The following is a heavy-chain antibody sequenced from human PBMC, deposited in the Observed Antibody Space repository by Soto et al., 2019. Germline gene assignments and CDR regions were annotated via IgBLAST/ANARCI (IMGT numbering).Heavy chain of an antibody. CDR2: ISSSGSTI. V-gene: IGHV3-11*01. Sequence: QVQLVESGGGLVKPGGSLRLSCAASGFTFSDYYMSWIRQAPGKGLEWVSYISSSGSTIYYADSVKGRFTISRDKAENSLYLKKNSLRAEDTAVYYCAREGWDGIAAAGTWYYYRDVWGKGTTVTVSS. CDR1: GFTFSDYY. D-gene: IGHD6-13*01. J-gene: IGHJ6*03. CDR3: AREGWDGIAAAGTWYYYRDV.